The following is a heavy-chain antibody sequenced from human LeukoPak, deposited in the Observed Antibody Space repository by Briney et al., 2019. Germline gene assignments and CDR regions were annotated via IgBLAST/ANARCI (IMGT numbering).Heavy chain of an antibody. CDR2: ISSSSTI. J-gene: IGHJ4*02. CDR1: GFTFSSYS. D-gene: IGHD3-10*01. CDR3: ARDFGRTGKLWFGELLKPFDY. V-gene: IGHV3-48*01. Sequence: PGGSLRLSCAASGFTFSSYSMTWVRQAPGKGLEWVSYISSSSTIYYADSVKGRFTISRDNAKNSLYLQMNSLRAEDTAVYYCARDFGRTGKLWFGELLKPFDYWGQGTLVTVSS.